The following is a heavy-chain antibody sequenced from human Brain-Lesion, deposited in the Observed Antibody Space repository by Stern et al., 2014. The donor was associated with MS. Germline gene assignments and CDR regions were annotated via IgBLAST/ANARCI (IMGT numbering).Heavy chain of an antibody. CDR3: AEGGSYGFVY. CDR2: ITPFTGNT. D-gene: IGHD4-17*01. CDR1: GNTFTNRY. Sequence: QLVESGAEVKKTGSSVKVSCQASGNTFTNRYLHWVRQAPGQALEWMGWITPFTGNTNSAQNFQDRVTITMDRSMSTAYMDLSSLRSDDTAIYFCAEGGSYGFVYWGQGTLVTVSS. J-gene: IGHJ4*02. V-gene: IGHV1-45*02.